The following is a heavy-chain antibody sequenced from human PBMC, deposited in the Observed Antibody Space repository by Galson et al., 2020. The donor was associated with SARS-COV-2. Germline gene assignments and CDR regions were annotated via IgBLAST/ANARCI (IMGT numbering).Heavy chain of an antibody. CDR2: IKTKTDGGTT. V-gene: IGHV3-15*01. J-gene: IGHJ4*02. Sequence: GESLKISCAASGFSFSNAWMSWVRQAPGKGLEWVGRIKTKTDGGTTDYAAPVKGRFTISRDDSKNTLYLQMNSLKTEDTAVYYCTTFEEWELLYYFYYWDQGTLVTVSS. CDR1: GFSFSNAW. CDR3: TTFEEWELLYYFYY. D-gene: IGHD1-26*01.